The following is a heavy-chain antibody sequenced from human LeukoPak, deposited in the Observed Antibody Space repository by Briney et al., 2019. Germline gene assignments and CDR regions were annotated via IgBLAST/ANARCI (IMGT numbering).Heavy chain of an antibody. CDR3: ARERGSGWYDMSFDY. V-gene: IGHV4-4*07. D-gene: IGHD6-19*01. J-gene: IGHJ4*02. CDR1: DGSFSNYF. Sequence: SETLSLTCTISDGSFSNYFWSWIRQPAGKGLEWIGRIYISGNTNHNPSLKSRATMSVDTSKNQFSLKLTSVTAADTAVYFCARERGSGWYDMSFDYWGQGTLVTVSS. CDR2: IYISGNT.